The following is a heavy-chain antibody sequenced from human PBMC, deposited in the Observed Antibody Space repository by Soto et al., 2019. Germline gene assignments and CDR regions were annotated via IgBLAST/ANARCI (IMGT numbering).Heavy chain of an antibody. V-gene: IGHV1-18*01. D-gene: IGHD6-13*01. CDR1: GYTFSSYG. CDR3: ARAFGSTDY. J-gene: IGHJ4*02. Sequence: QVQLVQSGAEVKKPGASVKVSREASGYTFSSYGISWVRQAPGQGFEWMGWISGYNSITRYAQKFQGRVTMTTDTSTSTAYMELRSLRSDDTAVYYCARAFGSTDYWGQGTLVTVSS. CDR2: ISGYNSIT.